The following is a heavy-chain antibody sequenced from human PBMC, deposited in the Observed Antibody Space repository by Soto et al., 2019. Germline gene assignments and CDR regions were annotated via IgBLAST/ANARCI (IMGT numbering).Heavy chain of an antibody. J-gene: IGHJ4*01. V-gene: IGHV3-15*07. D-gene: IGHD3-22*01. CDR2: IKSKTDGGTT. CDR1: GFTFTNAW. Sequence: PVGSVRLSCAASGFTFTNAWINWVRQAPGKGLEWVGRIKSKTDGGTTDYAEPVKGRFAISRDDSNNMVYLQMNSLKIEDTAVYYCTTDSYSTIIIVRFDYWGHGTLVTVSS. CDR3: TTDSYSTIIIVRFDY.